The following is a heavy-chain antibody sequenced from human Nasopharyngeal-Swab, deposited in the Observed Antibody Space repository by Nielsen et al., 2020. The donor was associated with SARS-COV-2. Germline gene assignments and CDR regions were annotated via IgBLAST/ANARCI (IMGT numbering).Heavy chain of an antibody. V-gene: IGHV3-74*03. CDR2: IDNYGSST. J-gene: IGHJ4*02. CDR1: GFTFTDYW. Sequence: GGSLRLSCTVSGFTFTDYWMHWLRQSPGKGPGWLSRIDNYGSSTTYADSVRGRFTISRDNPRNTLFLQLHSLRAEDTAVYYCARESYSWSWYGPDYWGQGTQVTVSS. D-gene: IGHD1-26*01. CDR3: ARESYSWSWYGPDY.